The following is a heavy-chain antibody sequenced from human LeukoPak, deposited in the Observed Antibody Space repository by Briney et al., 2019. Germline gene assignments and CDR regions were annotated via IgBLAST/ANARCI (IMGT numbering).Heavy chain of an antibody. CDR3: ARDPDYGDPY. CDR1: GFSFSDSY. D-gene: IGHD4/OR15-4a*01. J-gene: IGHJ4*02. V-gene: IGHV3-11*01. CDR2: ITSSGTTT. Sequence: PEGSLRLSCSASGFSFSDSYMSWFRLSPEKGLEWIAYITSSGTTTEYADSVKGRFTISRVNAKNSLYLQMNSLRPEDTAVYYCARDPDYGDPYWGQGTLVTVSS.